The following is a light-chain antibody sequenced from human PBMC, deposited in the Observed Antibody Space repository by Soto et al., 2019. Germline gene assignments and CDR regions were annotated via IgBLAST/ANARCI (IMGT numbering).Light chain of an antibody. Sequence: DIVLTQSPGTLSLSPGERATLSCRASQSLTGGYLAWFQQKPGQTPRLLIYSASNRATGIPDRFSGSGSGTDFTLTIRRLEPEDFVVYFCQQNGSLPITFGQGTRLEIK. J-gene: IGKJ5*01. CDR3: QQNGSLPIT. V-gene: IGKV3-20*01. CDR2: SAS. CDR1: QSLTGGY.